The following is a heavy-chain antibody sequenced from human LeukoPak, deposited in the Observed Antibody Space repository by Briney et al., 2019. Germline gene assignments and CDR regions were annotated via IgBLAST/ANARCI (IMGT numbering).Heavy chain of an antibody. J-gene: IGHJ5*02. D-gene: IGHD3-10*01. V-gene: IGHV3-74*01. CDR2: INSDGSSI. Sequence: GGSLRLSCAASGFAVTSNYMSWVRQAPGKGLVWVSRINSDGSSINYADSVKGRFAISRDNAKNTLYLQMNSLRAEDAAVYYCARGRGPYGWFDPWGQGTLVTVS. CDR3: ARGRGPYGWFDP. CDR1: GFAVTSNY.